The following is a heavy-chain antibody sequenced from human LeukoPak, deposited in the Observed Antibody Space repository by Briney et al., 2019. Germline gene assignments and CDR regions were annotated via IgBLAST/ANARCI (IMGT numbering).Heavy chain of an antibody. CDR1: GFTYSSYW. CDR2: IRQDGGEI. J-gene: IGHJ4*02. D-gene: IGHD3-3*01. Sequence: GGSLRLSCAASGFTYSSYWMSWVRQAPGKGLEGVANIRQDGGEIYFVDSVKGRFTISRHNAGNSLYLQMNSLRAEDTAVYSCARVLRGGTSGYAFDYWGQGTLVTVSS. V-gene: IGHV3-7*01. CDR3: ARVLRGGTSGYAFDY.